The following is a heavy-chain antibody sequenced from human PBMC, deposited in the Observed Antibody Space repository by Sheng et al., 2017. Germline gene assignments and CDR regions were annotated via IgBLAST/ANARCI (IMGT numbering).Heavy chain of an antibody. D-gene: IGHD2-2*01. J-gene: IGHJ6*03. Sequence: EVQLVESGGGLVQPGGSLRLSCAVSGFIFSSYAMSWVRQAPGQGLEWVSSISGSGGSTYYADSVKGRFIISRDNSRNTAYLQMNSLRAEDTAVYYCAKKTKSCSSPRCLRGYMDVWGQGTTVTVSS. CDR3: AKKTKSCSSPRCLRGYMDV. CDR2: ISGSGGST. V-gene: IGHV3-23*04. CDR1: GFIFSSYA.